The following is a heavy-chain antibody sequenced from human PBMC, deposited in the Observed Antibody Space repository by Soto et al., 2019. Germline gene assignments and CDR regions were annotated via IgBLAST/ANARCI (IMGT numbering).Heavy chain of an antibody. CDR2: IYHSGST. Sequence: QVQLQESGPGLVKPSGTLSLTCAVSGGSISSSNWWSWVRQPPGKGLEWIGEIYHSGSTNYNPSLKSRVTISVDKSKNQFSLKLRSVTAEDTAVYYCASSSGIYWGLGSYWFRLHYYYYYGMDVCGQGTTVTVSS. D-gene: IGHD3-10*01. V-gene: IGHV4-4*02. CDR1: GGSISSSNW. J-gene: IGHJ6*02. CDR3: ASSSGIYWGLGSYWFRLHYYYYYGMDV.